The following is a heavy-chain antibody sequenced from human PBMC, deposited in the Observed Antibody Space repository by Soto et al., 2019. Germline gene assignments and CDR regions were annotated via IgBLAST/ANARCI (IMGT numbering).Heavy chain of an antibody. D-gene: IGHD2-2*01. J-gene: IGHJ5*02. CDR3: AIWYHHNWFDP. Sequence: PSETLSLTCSVSGGSISSYYWSWIRQPPGKGLEWIGYIYYSGSTNYNPSLKSRVTMSVDTSKNQFSLKLRSVTAADTAVYYCAIWYHHNWFDPWGQGTLVTVSS. CDR2: IYYSGST. V-gene: IGHV4-59*08. CDR1: GGSISSYY.